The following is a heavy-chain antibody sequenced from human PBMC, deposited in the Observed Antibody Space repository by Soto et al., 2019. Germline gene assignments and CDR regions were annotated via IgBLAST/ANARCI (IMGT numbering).Heavy chain of an antibody. D-gene: IGHD2-8*02. J-gene: IGHJ6*02. CDR2: IIPIVDIP. Sequence: QVQLVQSGAEVKKPGSSVKVSCKASGGTFSRYTFTWVRQAPGQGLEWMGRIIPIVDIPNYAQKFQGRVTITADKSTSKAYMGLSRLTSDDTAVYYCASHFTGVLVLGTSPPGGDNFGWDVWGQGTTVSVS. V-gene: IGHV1-69*02. CDR1: GGTFSRYT. CDR3: ASHFTGVLVLGTSPPGGDNFGWDV.